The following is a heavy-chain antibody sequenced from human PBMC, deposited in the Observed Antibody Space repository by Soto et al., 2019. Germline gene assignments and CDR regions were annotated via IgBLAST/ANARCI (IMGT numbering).Heavy chain of an antibody. Sequence: SETLSLTCNVSGGPIKTGDYYWKWIRQPPGKGLEWIGYVFYSGATNYSPSLKSRAAISMDTSKNQFSLSLTSVTAADTAVYYCARAGFSYGHLLFWGQGIRVTVSS. CDR1: GGPIKTGDYY. V-gene: IGHV4-30-4*01. CDR3: ARAGFSYGHLLF. J-gene: IGHJ4*02. CDR2: VFYSGAT. D-gene: IGHD3-10*01.